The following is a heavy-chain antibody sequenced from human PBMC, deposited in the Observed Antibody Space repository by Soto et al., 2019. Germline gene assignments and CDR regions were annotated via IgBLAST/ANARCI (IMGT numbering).Heavy chain of an antibody. Sequence: PGGSLRLSCAASGFTVSSNYMSWVRQAPGKGLEWVSVIYSGGSTYYADSVKGRFTISRDNSKNTLYLQMNSLRAEDTAVYYCARAYSGYAGYYYYGMDVWGQGTTVTVSS. D-gene: IGHD5-12*01. J-gene: IGHJ6*02. V-gene: IGHV3-53*01. CDR1: GFTVSSNY. CDR3: ARAYSGYAGYYYYGMDV. CDR2: IYSGGST.